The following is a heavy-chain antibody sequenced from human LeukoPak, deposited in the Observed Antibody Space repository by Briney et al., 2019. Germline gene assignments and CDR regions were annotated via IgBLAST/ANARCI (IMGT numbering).Heavy chain of an antibody. D-gene: IGHD4-17*01. J-gene: IGHJ6*02. CDR2: INSDGSNT. CDR1: GFTFSSYW. CDR3: ARAPRDGDPPWGYYYGMDV. Sequence: PGGSLRLSCAASGFTFSSYWMPWVRHAPGKGLVWVSRINSDGSNTSYADSVKGRFTISRDNAKNTLYLQMNSLRAEDTAVYYCARAPRDGDPPWGYYYGMDVWGQGTTVTVSS. V-gene: IGHV3-74*01.